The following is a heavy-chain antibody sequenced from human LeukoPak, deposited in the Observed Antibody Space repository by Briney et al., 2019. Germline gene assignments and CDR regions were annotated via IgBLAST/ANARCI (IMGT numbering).Heavy chain of an antibody. D-gene: IGHD3-10*01. CDR2: ISSDGSNK. CDR1: TFTFSSYA. CDR3: AITQYGSGSYSDS. J-gene: IGHJ5*02. Sequence: GGSLRLSCAASTFTFSSYAMHWVRQAPGKGLEWVTVISSDGSNKYYADSVKGRFTISRDNSKNTLDLQMNSLRAEDTAVYYCAITQYGSGSYSDSWGQGTLVTVSP. V-gene: IGHV3-30*04.